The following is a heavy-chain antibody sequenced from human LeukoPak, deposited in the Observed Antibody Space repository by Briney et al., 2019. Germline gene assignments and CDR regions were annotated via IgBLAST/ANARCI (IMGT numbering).Heavy chain of an antibody. CDR2: ISYDGSNK. D-gene: IGHD5-18*01. V-gene: IGHV3-30*18. CDR1: GFTFSSYG. CDR3: AKLRGYSYGY. Sequence: GGPLRLSCAASGFTFSSYGMHWVRQAPGKGLEWVAVISYDGSNKYYADSVKGRFTISRDNSKNTLYLQMNSLRAEDTAVYYCAKLRGYSYGYWGQGTLVTVSS. J-gene: IGHJ4*02.